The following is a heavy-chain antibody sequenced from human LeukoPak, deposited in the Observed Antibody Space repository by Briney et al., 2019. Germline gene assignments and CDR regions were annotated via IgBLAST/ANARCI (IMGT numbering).Heavy chain of an antibody. CDR3: ATLAGDCSSTSCYAGGRDY. V-gene: IGHV5-10-1*01. Sequence: GESLKISCKGSGYSFTSYWISWVRQMPGKGLEXXXXXXXSDSYTNYSPSFQGHVTISADKSISTAYLQWSSLKASDTAMYYCATLAGDCSSTSCYAGGRDYWGQGTLVTVSS. J-gene: IGHJ4*02. D-gene: IGHD2-2*01. CDR1: GYSFTSYW. CDR2: XXXSDSYT.